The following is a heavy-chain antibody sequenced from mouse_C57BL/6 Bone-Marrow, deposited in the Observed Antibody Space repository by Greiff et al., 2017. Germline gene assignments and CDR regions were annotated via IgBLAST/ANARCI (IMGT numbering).Heavy chain of an antibody. J-gene: IGHJ2*01. D-gene: IGHD4-1*01. CDR2: IRNKSNNYAT. CDR3: VSGNWNGN. V-gene: IGHV10-1*01. CDR1: GFSFNTYA. Sequence: EVQLVESGGGLVQPKGSLKLSCAASGFSFNTYAMNWVRQAPGQGLEWVARIRNKSNNYATYYADSVKDRFTISRDDSESMLYLQVNNLKTEDAAMYYCVSGNWNGNWGQGTTLTVSS.